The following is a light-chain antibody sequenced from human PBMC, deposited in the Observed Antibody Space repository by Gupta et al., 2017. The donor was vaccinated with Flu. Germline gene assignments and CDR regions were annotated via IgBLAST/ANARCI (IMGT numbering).Light chain of an antibody. CDR2: LGS. Sequence: RSNLSLRHSNGDNYVDWYLQTPVQSPQLLIYLGSNRASGVPDSFSGSGSGTDFTLKLSRVEAEDVGIYYFMQALQSPQRFTFGPGTKVDIK. V-gene: IGKV2-28*01. CDR3: MQALQSPQRFT. CDR1: LSLRHSNGDNY. J-gene: IGKJ3*01.